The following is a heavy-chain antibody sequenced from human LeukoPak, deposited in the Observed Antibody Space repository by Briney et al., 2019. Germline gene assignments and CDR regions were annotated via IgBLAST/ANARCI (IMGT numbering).Heavy chain of an antibody. V-gene: IGHV3-21*01. Sequence: GGSLRHSCAASGYTFSTYTMNWVRQAPGKGLEWVSSISSSSSYIAYSDSVKGRFTISRDNAKNSLYLQMNSLRAEDTAVFYCARGQCPDSWGQGTLLIVSS. CDR2: ISSSSSYI. CDR3: ARGQCPDS. CDR1: GYTFSTYT. J-gene: IGHJ4*02. D-gene: IGHD5/OR15-5a*01.